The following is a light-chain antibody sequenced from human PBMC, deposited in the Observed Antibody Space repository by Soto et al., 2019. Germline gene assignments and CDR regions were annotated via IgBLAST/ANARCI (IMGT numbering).Light chain of an antibody. CDR3: QQCYSTPFT. Sequence: DIQMTQSPSSLSQSVGDRVTITCRPSQSISNYVNWYQQKPGKAPNLLIYAASSLQSGVPSRFSGSGSVTDFTLTITSLQPEDVATYYCQQCYSTPFTFGPGTKVDIK. CDR1: QSISNY. CDR2: AAS. J-gene: IGKJ3*01. V-gene: IGKV1-39*01.